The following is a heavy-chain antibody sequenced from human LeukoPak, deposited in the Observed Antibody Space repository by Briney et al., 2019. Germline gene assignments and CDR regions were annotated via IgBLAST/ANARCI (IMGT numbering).Heavy chain of an antibody. V-gene: IGHV4-30-2*01. CDR3: ARLSITIFATDY. D-gene: IGHD3-3*01. Sequence: PSETLSLTCTVSGGSISSGGYYWSWIRQPPGKGLEWIGYIYHSGSTYYNPSLKSRVTISVDRSKNQFSLKLSSVTAADTAVYYCARLSITIFATDYWGQGTLVTVSS. CDR2: IYHSGST. CDR1: GGSISSGGYY. J-gene: IGHJ4*02.